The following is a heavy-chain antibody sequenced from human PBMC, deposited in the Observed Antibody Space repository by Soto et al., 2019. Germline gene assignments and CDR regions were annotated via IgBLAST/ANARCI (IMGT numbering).Heavy chain of an antibody. D-gene: IGHD6-6*01. CDR3: ARRGSSSSFDS. V-gene: IGHV3-74*03. Sequence: VQLVESGGGLVQPGGSLRLSCAASGFTFSNYWMHWVRQAPGKEPVWVSRITSDGSSTAYADSVKGRFTISRDNAKNTLDLQMHSLRTEDTAVYYCARRGSSSSFDSWGQGTLVTVSS. CDR1: GFTFSNYW. J-gene: IGHJ4*02. CDR2: ITSDGSST.